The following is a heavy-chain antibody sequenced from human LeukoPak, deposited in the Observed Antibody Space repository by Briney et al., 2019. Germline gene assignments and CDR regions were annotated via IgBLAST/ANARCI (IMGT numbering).Heavy chain of an antibody. CDR3: ARVRYQVVVIAYDAFDI. CDR2: IIPIFGTA. J-gene: IGHJ3*02. CDR1: GGTFSSYA. V-gene: IGHV1-69*13. D-gene: IGHD2-21*01. Sequence: SVKVSCKASGGTFSSYAISWVRQAPGQGLEWMGGIIPIFGTANYAQKFQGRVTITADESKSTAYMELSSLRSEDTAVYYCARVRYQVVVIAYDAFDIWGQGTMVTVSS.